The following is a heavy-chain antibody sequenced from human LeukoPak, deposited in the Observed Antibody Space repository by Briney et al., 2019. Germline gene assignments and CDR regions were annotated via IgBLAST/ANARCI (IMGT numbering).Heavy chain of an antibody. D-gene: IGHD5-18*01. CDR2: ISSSGSTI. V-gene: IGHV3-11*01. CDR1: GFTFSDYY. CDR3: ARVRRAAMAPDY. Sequence: GGSLRLSCAASGFTFSDYYMTWIRQAPGKGLEWVSYISSSGSTIYYADSVKGRFTVSRDNAKNSLYLQMNSLRAEDTAVYYCARVRRAAMAPDYWGQGTLVTVSS. J-gene: IGHJ4*02.